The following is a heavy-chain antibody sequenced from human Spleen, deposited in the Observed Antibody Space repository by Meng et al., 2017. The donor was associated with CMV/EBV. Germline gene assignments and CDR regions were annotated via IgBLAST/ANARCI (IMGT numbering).Heavy chain of an antibody. J-gene: IGHJ6*02. Sequence: GGSLRLSCAASGFTFSSYALHWVRQAPGKGLVWVAVISFDGGNKYYADSVKGRFTISRDNSKNTLYLQMNSLRAEDTALYYCARAGEHGSTWYAIPYYYYGMDVWGQGTTVTVSS. V-gene: IGHV3-30-3*01. CDR2: ISFDGGNK. CDR3: ARAGEHGSTWYAIPYYYYGMDV. CDR1: GFTFSSYA. D-gene: IGHD6-13*01.